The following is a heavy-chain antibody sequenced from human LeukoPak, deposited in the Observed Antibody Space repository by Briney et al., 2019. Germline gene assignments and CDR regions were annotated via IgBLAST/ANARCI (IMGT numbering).Heavy chain of an antibody. CDR3: AREVGSSWFDY. CDR1: GFTFSNAW. CDR2: IGGSGGTT. J-gene: IGHJ4*02. V-gene: IGHV3-23*01. D-gene: IGHD6-13*01. Sequence: PGGSLRLSCAASGFTFSNAWMSWVRQAPGKGLEWVSAIGGSGGTTYYADSVKGRFTISRDNSKNTLYLQMNSLRAEDTAVYYCAREVGSSWFDYWGQGTLVTVSS.